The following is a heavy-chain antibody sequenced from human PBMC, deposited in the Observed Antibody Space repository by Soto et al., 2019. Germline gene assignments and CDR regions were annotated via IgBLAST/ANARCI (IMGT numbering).Heavy chain of an antibody. J-gene: IGHJ4*02. CDR3: ARGGSGYGGD. V-gene: IGHV3-74*01. D-gene: IGHD5-12*01. CDR1: GFTFSSYW. Sequence: EVQLVESGGGLVQPGGSLRLSCAASGFTFSSYWMHWVRQAPGKGLVWLSRIKSDGRYTTYAASVKGRFTISRDNAKNTLYLKMNSLRAEDTAVYYCARGGSGYGGDWGQGTLVTVSS. CDR2: IKSDGRYT.